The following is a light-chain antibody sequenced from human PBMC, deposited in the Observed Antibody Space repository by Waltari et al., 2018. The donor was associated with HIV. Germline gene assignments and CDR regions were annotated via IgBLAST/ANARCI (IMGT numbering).Light chain of an antibody. Sequence: QSALSQPASVSASPGQSITISCFGTSADIGTFDYVSWYPQYAGQAPRLLIYDVNVRSSGVSNRFSGSKSGDMASLTISGLQTEDEADYYCGAYTFSNIPLFGGGTKLTVL. J-gene: IGLJ3*02. CDR2: DVN. CDR3: GAYTFSNIPL. CDR1: SADIGTFDY. V-gene: IGLV2-14*03.